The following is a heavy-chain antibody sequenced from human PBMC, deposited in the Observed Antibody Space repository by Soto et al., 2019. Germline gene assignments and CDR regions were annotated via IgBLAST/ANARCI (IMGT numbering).Heavy chain of an antibody. Sequence: ETLSLTCTVSGGSVSSGSYYWSWIRQPPGKGLEWIGYIYYSGSTNYNPSLKSRVTISVDTSKNQFSLKLSSVTAADTAVYYCARVSYYDSSGYYYSVFRYFDLWGRGTLVTVS. V-gene: IGHV4-61*01. D-gene: IGHD3-22*01. CDR2: IYYSGST. J-gene: IGHJ2*01. CDR1: GGSVSSGSYY. CDR3: ARVSYYDSSGYYYSVFRYFDL.